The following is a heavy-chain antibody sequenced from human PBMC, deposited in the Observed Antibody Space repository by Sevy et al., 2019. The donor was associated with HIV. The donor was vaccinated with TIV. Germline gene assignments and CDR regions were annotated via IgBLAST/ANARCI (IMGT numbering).Heavy chain of an antibody. CDR1: EFTASSKY. V-gene: IGHV3-53*03. CDR3: ATTSTPLYYYALDV. J-gene: IGHJ6*02. Sequence: GGSLRLSCAASEFTASSKYMSWVRQAPGKGLEWVSVIYSGGNTYYADSVKGRFTIYRDISKNTLYLQMNSLRAEDTAIYYCATTSTPLYYYALDVWGQGTTVTVSS. D-gene: IGHD2-15*01. CDR2: IYSGGNT.